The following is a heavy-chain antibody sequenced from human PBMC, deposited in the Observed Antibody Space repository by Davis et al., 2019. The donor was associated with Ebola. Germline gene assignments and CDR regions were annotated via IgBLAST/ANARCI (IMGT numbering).Heavy chain of an antibody. D-gene: IGHD6-13*01. V-gene: IGHV4-39*01. CDR3: ARHPPYSSSCPFDY. CDR1: GGSISGGDYY. CDR2: INYSGTT. J-gene: IGHJ4*02. Sequence: PSETLSLTCTVSGGSISGGDYYWGWIRQPPGKGLEWIGSINYSGTTYYNPSLKSRVTISVDTSKNQFSLKLSSVTAADTAIYYCARHPPYSSSCPFDYWGQGTLVTVSS.